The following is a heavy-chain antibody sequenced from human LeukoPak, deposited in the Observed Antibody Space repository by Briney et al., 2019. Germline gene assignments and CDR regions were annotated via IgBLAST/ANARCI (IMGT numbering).Heavy chain of an antibody. V-gene: IGHV3-7*03. J-gene: IGHJ4*02. CDR2: IKQDGSEK. CDR1: GFTFSIYW. CDR3: ARDSDFDH. Sequence: PGGSLRLSCAASGFTFSIYWMSWVRQAPGNGLEWVANIKQDGSEKYYADSVKGRFTISRDNAKNSVYLQMNSLRAEDTAVYYCARDSDFDHWGQGILVTVSS.